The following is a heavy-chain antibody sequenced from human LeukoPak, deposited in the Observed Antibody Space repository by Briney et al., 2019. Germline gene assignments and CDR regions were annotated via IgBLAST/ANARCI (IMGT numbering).Heavy chain of an antibody. J-gene: IGHJ6*02. CDR1: GFTFSSYN. Sequence: RAGGSLRLSCATSGFTFSSYNMNWVRQAPGKGLEWVSYISSSSTIYYADSVKGRFTISRDNAKNSLYLQMNSLRDEDTAVYYCARDLIYSSSSFNYYYGMDVWGQGTTVTVSS. V-gene: IGHV3-48*02. CDR3: ARDLIYSSSSFNYYYGMDV. D-gene: IGHD6-6*01. CDR2: ISSSSTI.